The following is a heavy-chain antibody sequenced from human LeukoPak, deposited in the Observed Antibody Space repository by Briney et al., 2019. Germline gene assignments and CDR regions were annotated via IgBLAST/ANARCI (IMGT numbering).Heavy chain of an antibody. V-gene: IGHV3-30*02. CDR3: AKDLIVSGTATILDY. Sequence: GGSLRLSCAASGFTFSSYGMHWVRQAPGKGLEWVAVIWYDGSNKYYADSVKGRFTISRDNSKNTLYLQMNSLRAEDTTVYYCAKDLIVSGTATILDYWGQGTLVTVSS. J-gene: IGHJ4*02. D-gene: IGHD5-24*01. CDR2: IWYDGSNK. CDR1: GFTFSSYG.